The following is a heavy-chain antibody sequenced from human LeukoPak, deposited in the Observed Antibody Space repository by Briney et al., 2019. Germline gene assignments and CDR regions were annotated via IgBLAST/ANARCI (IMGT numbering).Heavy chain of an antibody. CDR1: GGSISSSNW. CDR3: ARVGDYRYFDY. CDR2: IYHSGSA. Sequence: LETLSLTCAVSGGSISSSNWWSWVRQPPGKGLEWIGEIYHSGSANYNPSLKSRVTISVDKSKNQFSLKLSSVTAADTAVYYCARVGDYRYFDYWGQGTLVTVSS. V-gene: IGHV4-4*02. J-gene: IGHJ4*02. D-gene: IGHD4-11*01.